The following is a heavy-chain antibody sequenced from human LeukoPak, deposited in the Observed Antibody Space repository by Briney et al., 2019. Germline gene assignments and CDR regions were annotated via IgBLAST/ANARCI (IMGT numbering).Heavy chain of an antibody. V-gene: IGHV4-34*01. D-gene: IGHD4-17*01. CDR2: INHSGST. Sequence: PSETLSLTCAVYGGSFSGYYWSWIRQPPGKGPEWIGEINHSGSTNYNPSLKSRVTISVDTSKNQFSLKLSSVTAADTAVYYCARVEGGHMTTVTTKEIDYWGQGTLVTVSS. CDR3: ARVEGGHMTTVTTKEIDY. J-gene: IGHJ4*02. CDR1: GGSFSGYY.